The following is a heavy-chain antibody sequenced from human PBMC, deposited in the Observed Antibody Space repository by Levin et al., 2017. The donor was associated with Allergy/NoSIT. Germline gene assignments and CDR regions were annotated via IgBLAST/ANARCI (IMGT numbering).Heavy chain of an antibody. CDR1: GFTVSSNY. J-gene: IGHJ6*02. Sequence: GGSLRLSCAASGFTVSSNYMSWVRQAPGKGLEWVSVIYSGGSTYYADSVKGRFTISRDNSKNTLYLQMNSLRAEDTTVYYCARYSSPSVDYGMDVWGQGTTVTVSS. CDR2: IYSGGST. CDR3: ARYSSPSVDYGMDV. D-gene: IGHD6-13*01. V-gene: IGHV3-66*01.